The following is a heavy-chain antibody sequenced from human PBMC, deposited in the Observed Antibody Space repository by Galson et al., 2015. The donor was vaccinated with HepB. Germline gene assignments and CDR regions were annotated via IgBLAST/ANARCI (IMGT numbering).Heavy chain of an antibody. CDR3: ARLKYMGSGSPLDAFDI. J-gene: IGHJ3*02. CDR1: GYSFTSYW. D-gene: IGHD3-10*01. Sequence: QSGAEVKKPRESLKISCKGSGYSFTSYWLGWVRQMPGKGLEWMGIIYPGDSDTRYSPSFQGQVTISADKSISTAYLQWSSLKASDTAMYYCARLKYMGSGSPLDAFDIWGQGTMVTVSS. CDR2: IYPGDSDT. V-gene: IGHV5-51*01.